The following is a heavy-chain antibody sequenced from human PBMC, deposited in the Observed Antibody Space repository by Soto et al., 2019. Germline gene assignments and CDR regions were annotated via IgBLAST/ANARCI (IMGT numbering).Heavy chain of an antibody. D-gene: IGHD3-10*01. CDR3: ARQLGYYGSRSYYIDYYYMGV. V-gene: IGHV4-39*01. CDR1: GGSISSSSYY. J-gene: IGHJ6*03. Sequence: SETLSLTCTVSGGSISSSSYYWGWIRQPPGKGLEWIGSIYYSGSTFYSPSLKSRVTISVDTSKNQFSLKLSSVTAADTAVYYCARQLGYYGSRSYYIDYYYMGVWGKGTTVTVSS. CDR2: IYYSGST.